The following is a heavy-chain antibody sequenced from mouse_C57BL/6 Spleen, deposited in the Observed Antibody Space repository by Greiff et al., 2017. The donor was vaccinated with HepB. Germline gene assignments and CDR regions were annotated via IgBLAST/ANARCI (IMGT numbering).Heavy chain of an antibody. Sequence: QVHVKQSGPGLVQPSQSLSITCTVSGFSLTSYGVHWVRQSPGKGLEWLGVIWRGGSTDYNAAFMSRLSITKDNSKSQVFFKMNSLQADDTAIYYCAKSPPYYDYDGDYAMDYWGQGTSVTVSS. CDR1: GFSLTSYG. V-gene: IGHV2-5*01. CDR3: AKSPPYYDYDGDYAMDY. J-gene: IGHJ4*01. CDR2: IWRGGST. D-gene: IGHD2-4*01.